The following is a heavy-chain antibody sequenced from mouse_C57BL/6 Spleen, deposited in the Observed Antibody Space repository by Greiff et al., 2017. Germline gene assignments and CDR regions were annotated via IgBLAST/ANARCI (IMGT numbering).Heavy chain of an antibody. CDR3: TREGNCGFDY. Sequence: EVKLQESGEGLVKPGGSLKLSCAASGFTFSSYAMSWVRQTPEKRLEWVAYISSGGAYIYYADTVKGRFTISRDNARNTLYLQMSGLKAEDTAMYYCTREGNCGFDYWGQGTTLTVSS. CDR2: ISSGGAYI. J-gene: IGHJ2*01. D-gene: IGHD2-1*01. CDR1: GFTFSSYA. V-gene: IGHV5-9-1*02.